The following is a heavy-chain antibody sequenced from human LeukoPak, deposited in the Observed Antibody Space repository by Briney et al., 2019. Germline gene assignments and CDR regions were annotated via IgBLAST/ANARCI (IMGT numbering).Heavy chain of an antibody. D-gene: IGHD4-17*01. V-gene: IGHV1-24*01. CDR1: GYTLTELS. J-gene: IGHJ4*02. Sequence: ASVKVSCKVSGYTLTELSMHWVRQAPGKGLEWMGGFDPEDGETIYAQKFQGRVTMTEGTSTDTAYMELSSLRSEDTAVYYCATDKAIYGDYFGYWGQGTLVTVSS. CDR3: ATDKAIYGDYFGY. CDR2: FDPEDGET.